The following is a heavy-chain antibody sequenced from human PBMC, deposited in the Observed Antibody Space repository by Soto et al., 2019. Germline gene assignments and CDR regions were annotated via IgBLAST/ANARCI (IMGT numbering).Heavy chain of an antibody. V-gene: IGHV4-31*03. D-gene: IGHD3-10*01. CDR3: AREGPYGSGSQKNYYYYYGMDV. J-gene: IGHJ6*02. CDR2: IYYSGST. Sequence: PSETLSLTCTVSGGSISSGGYYWSWIRQHPGKGLEWIGYIYYSGSTYYNPSLKSRVTISEGTSKNQFSLKLSSVTAADTAVYYCAREGPYGSGSQKNYYYYYGMDVWGQGTTVTVSS. CDR1: GGSISSGGYY.